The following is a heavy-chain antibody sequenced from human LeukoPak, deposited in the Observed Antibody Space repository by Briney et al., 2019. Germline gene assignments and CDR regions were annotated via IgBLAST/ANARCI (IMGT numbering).Heavy chain of an antibody. D-gene: IGHD3-16*02. Sequence: GGSLRLSCAASGFTFSSYAMHWVRQAPGKGLEWVAVISYDGSNKYYAGSVKGRFTISRDSSKNTLYLQMNSLRAEDTAVYYCAIGDGLGELSSSFNYWGQGTLVTVSS. CDR3: AIGDGLGELSSSFNY. V-gene: IGHV3-30*04. CDR2: ISYDGSNK. CDR1: GFTFSSYA. J-gene: IGHJ4*02.